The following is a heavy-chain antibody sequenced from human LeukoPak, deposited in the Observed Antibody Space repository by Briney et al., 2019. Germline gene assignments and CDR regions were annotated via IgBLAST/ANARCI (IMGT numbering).Heavy chain of an antibody. D-gene: IGHD6-13*01. Sequence: GGSLRLACAASGFTFSSYEMNWVRQAPGKGLEWVSYISSSGSTIYYADSVKGRFTISRDNAKNSLYLQMNSLRAEDTAVYYCARDQNSSSWLASLDPWGQGTLVTVSS. V-gene: IGHV3-48*03. CDR2: ISSSGSTI. CDR1: GFTFSSYE. CDR3: ARDQNSSSWLASLDP. J-gene: IGHJ5*02.